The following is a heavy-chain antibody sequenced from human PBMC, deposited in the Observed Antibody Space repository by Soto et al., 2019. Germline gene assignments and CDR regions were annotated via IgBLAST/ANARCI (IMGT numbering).Heavy chain of an antibody. CDR1: GFSFSSYW. V-gene: IGHV3-74*01. Sequence: EVQLVESGGGLVQPGGSLRLSCAASGFSFSSYWMHWVRQVPGKGLVWVSRINSDGSTTTYADSVKGRFTISRDNAKNTLYLQMNSLRVGDTAGYYCARVLTGSYNWFDPWGQGTLVTVSS. D-gene: IGHD1-26*01. CDR2: INSDGSTT. CDR3: ARVLTGSYNWFDP. J-gene: IGHJ5*02.